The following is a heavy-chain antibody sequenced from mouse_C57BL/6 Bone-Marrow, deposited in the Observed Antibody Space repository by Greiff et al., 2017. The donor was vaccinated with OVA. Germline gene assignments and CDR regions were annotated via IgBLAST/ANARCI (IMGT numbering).Heavy chain of an antibody. D-gene: IGHD1-1*01. Sequence: EVQLQQSGPGLVKPSQSLSLTCSVTGYSITSGYYWNWIRQFPGNKLEWMGYISYDGSNNYNPSLKNRISITRDTSKNQFFLKLNSVTTEDTATYYCARSPRPRTGDYWGQGTTLTVSS. J-gene: IGHJ2*01. V-gene: IGHV3-6*01. CDR1: GYSITSGYY. CDR2: ISYDGSN. CDR3: ARSPRPRTGDY.